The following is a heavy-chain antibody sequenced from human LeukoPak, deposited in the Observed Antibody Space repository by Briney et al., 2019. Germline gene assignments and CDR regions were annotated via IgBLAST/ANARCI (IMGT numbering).Heavy chain of an antibody. CDR1: EFTFSDYA. J-gene: IGHJ4*02. V-gene: IGHV3-23*05. CDR3: AKFEGATIPGWFNDY. D-gene: IGHD6-19*01. Sequence: PGGSLRLSCAASEFTFSDYAMGLVRQAPGKGLEWVSTIDKTTYPTFYADSVKGRFTISRDNSENTLYLQMNSLRAEDTAVYFCAKFEGATIPGWFNDYWGQGILVTVSS. CDR2: IDKTTYPT.